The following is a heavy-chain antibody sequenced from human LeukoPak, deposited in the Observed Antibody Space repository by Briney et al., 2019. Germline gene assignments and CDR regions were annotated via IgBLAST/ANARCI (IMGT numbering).Heavy chain of an antibody. Sequence: GGSPGTPWSAPGFTFRSYKLKLGRQPPGKGLEWGSSISSSSGHIHYADSVKGRFTISRDNANNSLYLQMNSLRDEDTAVYYCARDPGTVADPYFDYWGQGSLVTVSS. V-gene: IGHV3-21*01. D-gene: IGHD6-19*01. CDR1: GFTFRSYK. CDR3: ARDPGTVADPYFDY. CDR2: ISSSSGHI. J-gene: IGHJ4*02.